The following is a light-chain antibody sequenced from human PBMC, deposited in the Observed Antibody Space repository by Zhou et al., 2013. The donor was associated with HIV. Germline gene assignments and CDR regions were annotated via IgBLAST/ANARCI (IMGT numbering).Light chain of an antibody. CDR1: SSDVGGYNY. V-gene: IGLV2-8*01. Sequence: QSALTQPPSASGTPGQSVTISCTGTSSDVGGYNYVAWYQQHPGKVPKIIIYEVNKRPSGVPDRFSGSKSGNTASLTVSGLQVEDEAEYYCGSYAGSSIWIFGGGTKLTVL. CDR3: GSYAGSSIWI. CDR2: EVN. J-gene: IGLJ2*01.